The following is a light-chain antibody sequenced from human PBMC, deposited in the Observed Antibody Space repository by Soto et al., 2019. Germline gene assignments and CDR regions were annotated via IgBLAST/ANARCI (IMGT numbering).Light chain of an antibody. CDR3: QQYGRVMYT. Sequence: EIVLTQSPGTLSLSPGERATLSCRASQSVSSSYLAWYQQKPGQAPRLLIYGASSRATGIPDRFSGSGSGTDFTLTISRLEPEDFAVYYFQQYGRVMYTFGQGTKLEIK. J-gene: IGKJ2*01. V-gene: IGKV3-20*01. CDR1: QSVSSSY. CDR2: GAS.